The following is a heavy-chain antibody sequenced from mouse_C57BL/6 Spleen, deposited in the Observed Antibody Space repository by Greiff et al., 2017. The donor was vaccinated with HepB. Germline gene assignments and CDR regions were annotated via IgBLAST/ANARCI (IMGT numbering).Heavy chain of an antibody. CDR2: IDPSDSYT. D-gene: IGHD4-1*01. V-gene: IGHV1-50*01. CDR1: GYTFTSYW. Sequence: QVQLQQSGAELVKPGASVKLSCKASGYTFTSYWMQWVKQRPGQGLEWIGEIDPSDSYTNYNQKFKGKATLTVDTSSSTAYMQLSSLTSEDSAVYYWARGTGTGFDYWGQGTTLTVSS. J-gene: IGHJ2*01. CDR3: ARGTGTGFDY.